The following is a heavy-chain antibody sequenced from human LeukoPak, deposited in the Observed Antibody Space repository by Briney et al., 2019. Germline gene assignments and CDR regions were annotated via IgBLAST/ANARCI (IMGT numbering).Heavy chain of an antibody. CDR2: ISGSGGST. CDR1: GFTFSSYA. CDR3: ARDAPDIVVVVAATPSVPPYNWFDP. V-gene: IGHV3-23*01. J-gene: IGHJ5*02. D-gene: IGHD2-15*01. Sequence: GGSLRLSCAASGFTFSSYAMSWVRQAPGKGLEWVSAISGSGGSTYYADSVKGRFTISRDNSKNTLYLQMNSLRAEDTAVYYCARDAPDIVVVVAATPSVPPYNWFDPWGQGTLVTVSS.